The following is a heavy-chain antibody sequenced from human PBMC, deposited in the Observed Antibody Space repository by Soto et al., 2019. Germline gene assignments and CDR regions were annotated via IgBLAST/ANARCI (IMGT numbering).Heavy chain of an antibody. D-gene: IGHD5-12*01. J-gene: IGHJ6*03. Sequence: EVQLLDSGGGLVQPGGSLRLSCAGSGFTFSSFAMSWVRQAPGKGLEWVSAVSGTGGSTYYTDSVKGRFTISRDNSNNTLSLQMNSLRAEDTAVYYCAKGGYSGYDSLYYFYMDVWGKGTTVTVSS. CDR2: VSGTGGST. CDR1: GFTFSSFA. CDR3: AKGGYSGYDSLYYFYMDV. V-gene: IGHV3-23*01.